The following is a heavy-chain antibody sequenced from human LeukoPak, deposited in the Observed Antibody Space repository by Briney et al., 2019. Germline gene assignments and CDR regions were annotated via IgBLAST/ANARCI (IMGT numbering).Heavy chain of an antibody. J-gene: IGHJ4*02. D-gene: IGHD6-13*01. CDR3: AKDSGIAAAGTLDY. Sequence: QAGGSLRLSCAASGFSFGSYAMNWVRQAPGKGLEWVSSISGSGDKTYYADSVKGRFTISRANSQTTLFLQMSSLRAEDTAVYYCAKDSGIAAAGTLDYWGQGTLVTVSS. CDR2: ISGSGDKT. V-gene: IGHV3-23*01. CDR1: GFSFGSYA.